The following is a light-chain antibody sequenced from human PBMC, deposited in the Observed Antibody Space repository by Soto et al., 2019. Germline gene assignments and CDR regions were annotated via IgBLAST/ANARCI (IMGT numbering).Light chain of an antibody. J-gene: IGLJ2*01. CDR3: VADHGSGSNFLVV. V-gene: IGLV9-49*01. CDR1: SGYSNYK. CDR2: VGTGGIVG. Sequence: QSVLTQPPSASASLGASVTLTCTLSSGYSNYKVDWYQQRPGKGPRFVMRVGTGGIVGSKGDGIPDRFSVLGSGLNRYLTIKNIQEEHESDYHCVADHGSGSNFLVVFGGGTKLTVL.